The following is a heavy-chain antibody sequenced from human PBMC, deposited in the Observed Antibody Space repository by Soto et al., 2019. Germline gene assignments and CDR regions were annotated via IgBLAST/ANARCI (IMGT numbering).Heavy chain of an antibody. Sequence: GGSLRLSCAASGFTFSSYAMSWVRQAPGKGLEWVSAISGSGGSTYYADSVKGRFTISRDNSKNTLYLQMNSLRAEDTAVYYCAKDLAKDGYSSSSSAYWGQGTLVTVSS. J-gene: IGHJ4*02. CDR1: GFTFSSYA. CDR3: AKDLAKDGYSSSSSAY. D-gene: IGHD6-6*01. CDR2: ISGSGGST. V-gene: IGHV3-23*01.